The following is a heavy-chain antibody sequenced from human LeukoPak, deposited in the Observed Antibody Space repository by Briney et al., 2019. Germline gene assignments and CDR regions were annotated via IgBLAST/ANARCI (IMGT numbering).Heavy chain of an antibody. D-gene: IGHD4-17*01. J-gene: IGHJ1*01. CDR2: ISGSGGST. V-gene: IGHV3-23*01. CDR1: GFTFSSYA. CDR3: ARGTTVTTLAAEYFQH. Sequence: PGGSLRLSCAASGFTFSSYAMSWVRQAPGKGLEWVSAISGSGGSTYYADSVKGRFTISRDNAKNSLYLQMNSPRDEDTAVYYCARGTTVTTLAAEYFQHWGQGTLVTVSS.